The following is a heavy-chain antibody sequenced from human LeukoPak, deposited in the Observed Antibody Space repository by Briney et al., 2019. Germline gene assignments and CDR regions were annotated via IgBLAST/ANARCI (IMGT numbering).Heavy chain of an antibody. V-gene: IGHV3-30-3*01. J-gene: IGHJ4*02. CDR2: ISYDGSNK. Sequence: GRSLRLFCAASGFTFSSYAMHWVRQAPGKGLEWVAVISYDGSNKYYADSVKGRFTISRDNSKNTLYLQMNSLRAEDTAVYYCARGVDYWGQGTLVTVSS. CDR3: ARGVDY. CDR1: GFTFSSYA.